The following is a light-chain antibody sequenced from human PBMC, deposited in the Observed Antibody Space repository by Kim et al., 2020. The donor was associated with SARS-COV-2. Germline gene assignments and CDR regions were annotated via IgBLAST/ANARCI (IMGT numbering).Light chain of an antibody. J-gene: IGKJ5*01. Sequence: EIVMTQSPATLSVSPGERATLSCRASQSVNSDLAWYQQKPGQAPRLLIYGASTRATGIPARFSGSGSGTEFALTISSLQSEDFAVYYCQQYNRRPPITFGQGTRLEIK. CDR1: QSVNSD. CDR2: GAS. CDR3: QQYNRRPPIT. V-gene: IGKV3-15*01.